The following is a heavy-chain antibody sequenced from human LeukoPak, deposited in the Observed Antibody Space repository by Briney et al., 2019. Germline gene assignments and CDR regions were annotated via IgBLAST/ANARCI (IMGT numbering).Heavy chain of an antibody. CDR1: GYTFTSYD. CDR2: MNPNSGNT. J-gene: IGHJ4*02. V-gene: IGHV1-8*01. Sequence: GASVKVSCKASGYTFTSYDINWVRQATGQGLEWMGWMNPNSGNTGYAQKFQGRVTMTRNTSIRTAYMELSSLRSEDTAVYYCTRETSSRYFDYWGQGTLVTVSS. CDR3: TRETSSRYFDY.